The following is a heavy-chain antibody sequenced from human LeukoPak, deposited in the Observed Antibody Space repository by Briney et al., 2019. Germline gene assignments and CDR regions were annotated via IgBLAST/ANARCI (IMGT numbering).Heavy chain of an antibody. CDR2: IYPGDSQT. V-gene: IGHV5-51*06. Sequence: GESLKISCQGSGYIFNNYWIAWVRHKPGQGLEWMGIIYPGDSQTMYSPSFQGQIIISADKSISTAYLQWSSLKASDTAMYYCARGSPYYFDYWGQGTLVTVSS. CDR3: ARGSPYYFDY. J-gene: IGHJ4*02. CDR1: GYIFNNYW.